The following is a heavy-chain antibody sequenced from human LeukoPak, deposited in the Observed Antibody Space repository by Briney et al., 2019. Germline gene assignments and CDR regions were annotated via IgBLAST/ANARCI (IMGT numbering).Heavy chain of an antibody. CDR1: GFTFSNYA. CDR2: ITGSGGNT. Sequence: GGSLTLSCAASGFTFSNYAMSWVRQPPGKGLEWVSAITGSGGNTYYADSVKGRFTISRDNSKNTLYLQMNSLRAEHTAVYYCAKWGDYDVLTGYYVSDYWGQGTLVTVSS. J-gene: IGHJ4*02. CDR3: AKWGDYDVLTGYYVSDY. D-gene: IGHD3-9*01. V-gene: IGHV3-23*01.